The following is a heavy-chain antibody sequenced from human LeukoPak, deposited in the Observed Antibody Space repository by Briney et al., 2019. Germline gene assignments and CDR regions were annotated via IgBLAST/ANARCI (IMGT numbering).Heavy chain of an antibody. Sequence: ASVTVSCTASGYTFTGYYMHWVRQAPGQGLEWMGWINPNSGGTNYAQKFQGRVTMTRDTSISTAYMELSRLRSDDTAVYYCARAYYGDYEPHFDYWGQGTLVTVSS. D-gene: IGHD4-17*01. J-gene: IGHJ4*02. CDR1: GYTFTGYY. V-gene: IGHV1-2*02. CDR3: ARAYYGDYEPHFDY. CDR2: INPNSGGT.